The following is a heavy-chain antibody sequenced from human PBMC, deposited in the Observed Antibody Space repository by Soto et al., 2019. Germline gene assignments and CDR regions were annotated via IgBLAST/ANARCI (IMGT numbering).Heavy chain of an antibody. J-gene: IGHJ4*02. D-gene: IGHD6-13*01. CDR1: GYRSTSYW. V-gene: IGHV5-10-1*01. CDR2: IDPSDSYT. CDR3: SRHWNAAAAVSGY. Sequence: PGESLKISCTGSGYRSTSYWISWVRQMPGKGLEWMGRIDPSDSYTNYSPSFLGHVSLSAVKSISTAYLQCSSLQDYVTALYSSSRHWNAAAAVSGYWGQGTLGTGSS.